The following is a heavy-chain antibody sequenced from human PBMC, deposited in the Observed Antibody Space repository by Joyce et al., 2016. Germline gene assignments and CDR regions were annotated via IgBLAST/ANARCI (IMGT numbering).Heavy chain of an antibody. D-gene: IGHD6-13*01. V-gene: IGHV3-21*01. CDR3: GRVDPTEQPIDY. CDR2: ISDNSRFI. J-gene: IGHJ4*02. CDR1: GFAVSTYT. Sequence: EVQLVESGGGLVKPGGSPRLSCAASGFAVSTYTMSWVRQAPGKGLEWVSSISDNSRFIDYADSLKGRFTISRDNAKNSLYLQMNSLRAEDTAVYYCGRVDPTEQPIDYWGQGTLVTVSS.